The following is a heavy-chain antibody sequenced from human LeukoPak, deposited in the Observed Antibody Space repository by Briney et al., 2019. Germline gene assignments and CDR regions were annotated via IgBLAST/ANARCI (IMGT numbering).Heavy chain of an antibody. D-gene: IGHD3-3*01. CDR2: MNPNSGNT. J-gene: IGHJ5*02. Sequence: ASVKVSCKASGYTFTSYDINWVRQATGQGLEWMGWMNPNSGNTGYAQKFEGRVTITRNTSISTAYMELSSLRSEDTAVYCCARGRNRTIYGVANNWFDHWGQGTLVTVSS. CDR3: ARGRNRTIYGVANNWFDH. V-gene: IGHV1-8*03. CDR1: GYTFTSYD.